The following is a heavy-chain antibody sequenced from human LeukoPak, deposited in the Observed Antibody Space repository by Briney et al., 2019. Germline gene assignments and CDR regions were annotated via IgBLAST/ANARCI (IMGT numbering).Heavy chain of an antibody. CDR2: ISSSSSYI. CDR3: ARDPDIVAPPDV. D-gene: IGHD5-12*01. V-gene: IGHV3-21*01. CDR1: GFTFSSYS. Sequence: GGSLRLSCAASGFTFSSYSMNWVRQAPGNGLEWVSSISSSSSYIHYADSVKGRFTISRDNAKNSLYLQMNSLRAEDTAVYYCARDPDIVAPPDVWGQGTTVTVSS. J-gene: IGHJ6*02.